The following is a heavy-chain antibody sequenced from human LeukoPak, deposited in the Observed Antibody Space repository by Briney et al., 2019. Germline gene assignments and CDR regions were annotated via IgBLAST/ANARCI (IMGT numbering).Heavy chain of an antibody. J-gene: IGHJ6*02. V-gene: IGHV3-30*04. CDR3: ARGGATYYYDYGMDV. D-gene: IGHD1-26*01. CDR1: GFTFSSYA. CDR2: TSYDGSNK. Sequence: GGSLRLSCAASGFTFSSYAMYWVRQAPGKGLEWVAFTSYDGSNKYYADSVKGRFTISRDNSKNTLYLQMNSLRAEDTAVYYCARGGATYYYDYGMDVWGQGTTVTVSS.